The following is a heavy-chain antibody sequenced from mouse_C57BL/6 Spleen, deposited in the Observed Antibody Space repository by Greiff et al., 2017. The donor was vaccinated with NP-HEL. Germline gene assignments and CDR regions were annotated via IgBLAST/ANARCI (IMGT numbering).Heavy chain of an antibody. D-gene: IGHD2-1*01. Sequence: QVQLQQPGAELVRPGTSVKLSCKASGYTFTSYWMHWVKQRPGQGLEWIGVIDPSDSYTNYNQKFKGKATLTVDTSSSTAYMQLSSLTSEDSAVYYCARGHYGNYAFAYWGQGTLVTVSA. J-gene: IGHJ3*01. CDR3: ARGHYGNYAFAY. CDR1: GYTFTSYW. V-gene: IGHV1-59*01. CDR2: IDPSDSYT.